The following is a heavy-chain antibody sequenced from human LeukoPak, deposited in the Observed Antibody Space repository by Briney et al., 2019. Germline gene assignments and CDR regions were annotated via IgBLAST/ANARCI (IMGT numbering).Heavy chain of an antibody. J-gene: IGHJ6*02. CDR3: ARSTYYDILTGYYYYYYGMDV. D-gene: IGHD3-9*01. CDR1: GGTFSSYA. CDR2: MNPNSGNT. V-gene: IGHV1-8*02. Sequence: ASVKVSCKASGGTFSSYAISWVRQAPGQGLEWMGWMNPNSGNTGYAQKFQGRVTMTRNTSISTAYMELSSLRSEDTAVYYCARSTYYDILTGYYYYYYGMDVWGQGTTVTVSS.